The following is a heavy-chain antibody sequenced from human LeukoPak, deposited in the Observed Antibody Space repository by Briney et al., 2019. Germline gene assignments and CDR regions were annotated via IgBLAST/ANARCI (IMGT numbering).Heavy chain of an antibody. D-gene: IGHD3-10*01. J-gene: IGHJ2*01. CDR2: MNPNSGNT. CDR1: GYTFTSYD. CDR3: ARDQRRLTMVRGTRFTHWYFDL. Sequence: GASVKVSCKASGYTFTSYDINWVRQATGQGLEWMGWMNPNSGNTGYAQKFQGRVTITRNTSISTAYMELSSLRSEDTAVYYCARDQRRLTMVRGTRFTHWYFDLWGRGTLVTVSS. V-gene: IGHV1-8*03.